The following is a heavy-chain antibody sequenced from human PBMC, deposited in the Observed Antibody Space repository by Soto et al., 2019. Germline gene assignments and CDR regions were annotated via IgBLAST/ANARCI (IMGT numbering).Heavy chain of an antibody. D-gene: IGHD2-2*01. CDR2: ISGSGGST. J-gene: IGHJ4*02. CDR3: AKVDAPAAMIGVDY. Sequence: GGSLRLSCAASGFTFSSYAMSWVRQAPGKGLEWVSAISGSGGSTYYADSVKDRFTISRDNSKNTLYLQMNSLRAEDTAVYYCAKVDAPAAMIGVDYWGQGTLVTVSS. CDR1: GFTFSSYA. V-gene: IGHV3-23*01.